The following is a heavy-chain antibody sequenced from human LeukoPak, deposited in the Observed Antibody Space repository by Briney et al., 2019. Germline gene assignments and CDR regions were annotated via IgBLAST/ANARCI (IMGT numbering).Heavy chain of an antibody. Sequence: GGSLRLSCAASGFTFSDYYMSWIRQAPGKGLEWVSYISSSGSTIYYADSVKGRFAISRDNAKNSLYLQMNSLRAEDTAVYYSAGYTGRGYSYGDFDYWGQGTLVTVSS. V-gene: IGHV3-11*04. CDR1: GFTFSDYY. CDR3: AGYTGRGYSYGDFDY. D-gene: IGHD5-18*01. CDR2: ISSSGSTI. J-gene: IGHJ4*02.